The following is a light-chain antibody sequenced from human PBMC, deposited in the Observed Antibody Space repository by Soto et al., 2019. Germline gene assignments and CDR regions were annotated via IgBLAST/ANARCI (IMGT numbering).Light chain of an antibody. J-gene: IGKJ1*01. CDR1: QSVSSSY. CDR3: QQYRTL. V-gene: IGKV3-20*01. Sequence: EIVLTQSPGTLSLSPGERATLSCRASQSVSSSYLAWYQQKPGQAPRLLIYGASSRATGIPDRFSGSGSGTDFTLTISRLEPEDSAVYYYQQYRTLFGQRT. CDR2: GAS.